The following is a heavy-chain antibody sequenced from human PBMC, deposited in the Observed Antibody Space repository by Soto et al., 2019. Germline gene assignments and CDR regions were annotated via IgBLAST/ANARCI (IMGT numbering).Heavy chain of an antibody. Sequence: EVQLVESGGGLVKLGGSLRFSCEASGFIFNNAWRTGVPQAQGKGLEWVGRIKSKTDGGTVDYAASVKDRFGISRDDSENTVYLQMNSLKTEDTGVYFCATYIIGWSWGQGTLVTVSS. J-gene: IGHJ4*02. D-gene: IGHD6-19*01. CDR2: IKSKTDGGTV. V-gene: IGHV3-15*05. CDR3: ATYIIGWS. CDR1: GFIFNNAW.